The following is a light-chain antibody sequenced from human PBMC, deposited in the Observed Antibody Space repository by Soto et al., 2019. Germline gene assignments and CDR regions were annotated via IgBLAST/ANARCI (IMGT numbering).Light chain of an antibody. V-gene: IGKV3-15*01. J-gene: IGKJ1*01. CDR3: QQYNNAWT. CDR2: GAS. CDR1: QSVSSN. Sequence: EIVMTQSPATLSVSPGERATLSCRASQSVSSNLAWYQQKPGRAPSILIYGASTRATGIPARFSGSGSGTEFTLTISSLQSEDFEVYYCQQYNNAWTFGQGTKVEIK.